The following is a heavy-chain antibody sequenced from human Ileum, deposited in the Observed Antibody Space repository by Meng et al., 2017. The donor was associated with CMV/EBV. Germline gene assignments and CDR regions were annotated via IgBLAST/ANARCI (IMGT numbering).Heavy chain of an antibody. D-gene: IGHD3-22*01. V-gene: IGHV3-23*03. CDR3: AKDPYDSGGYYFDY. J-gene: IGHJ4*02. CDR1: GFSVSSSA. Sequence: GEFLKISCAASGFSVSSSAMSWVRQAPGKGLEWVSLIYSDGSFTYYGDSVKGRFTISRDNSKDTLYLQINSLRAEDTAVYYCAKDPYDSGGYYFDYWGQGTLVTVSS. CDR2: IYSDGSFT.